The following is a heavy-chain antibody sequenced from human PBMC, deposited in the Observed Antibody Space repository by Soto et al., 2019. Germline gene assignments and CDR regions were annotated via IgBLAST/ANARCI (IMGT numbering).Heavy chain of an antibody. CDR3: ARHLGWSIAVADNWFHP. Sequence: TLSLTCTVSGGSISSSSYYWGWIRQPPGKGLEWIGSIYYSGSTYYNPSLKSRVTISVDTSKNQFSLKLSSVTAADTAVYYCARHLGWSIAVADNWFHPSGQATLVTVSS. CDR1: GGSISSSSYY. J-gene: IGHJ5*02. V-gene: IGHV4-39*01. D-gene: IGHD6-19*01. CDR2: IYYSGST.